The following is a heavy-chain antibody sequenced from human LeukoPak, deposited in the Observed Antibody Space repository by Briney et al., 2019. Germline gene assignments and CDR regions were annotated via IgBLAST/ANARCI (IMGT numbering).Heavy chain of an antibody. D-gene: IGHD4-23*01. V-gene: IGHV5-51*01. Sequence: GESLKISCKGSGYSFTSDWIGWVRQMPGKGLEGMGIIYPGDSDTRYSASFHGHVTISADKSINTASLQWSSLEASDTATYYCARLRGTVVTPGITWFDPWGQGTLVTVSS. J-gene: IGHJ5*02. CDR1: GYSFTSDW. CDR3: ARLRGTVVTPGITWFDP. CDR2: IYPGDSDT.